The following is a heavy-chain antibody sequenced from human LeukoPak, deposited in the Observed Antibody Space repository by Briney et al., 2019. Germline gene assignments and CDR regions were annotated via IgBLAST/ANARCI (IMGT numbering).Heavy chain of an antibody. Sequence: ASVKVSRKASGYTFSNYGMNWVRQAPGQGLEWMGWINTNTGNPTYAQDFTGRFVFSLDTSVSTAYLQISSLKAEDTAVYYCAIALGYYYYGVDVWGQGTTVTVSS. CDR2: INTNTGNP. CDR3: AIALGYYYYGVDV. J-gene: IGHJ6*02. CDR1: GYTFSNYG. V-gene: IGHV7-4-1*02. D-gene: IGHD7-27*01.